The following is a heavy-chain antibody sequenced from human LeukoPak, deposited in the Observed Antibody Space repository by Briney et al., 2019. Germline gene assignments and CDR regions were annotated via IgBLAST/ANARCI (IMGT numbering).Heavy chain of an antibody. J-gene: IGHJ4*02. CDR2: VFYNGRT. CDR1: GTSISPYY. CDR3: ASGNYYQDY. Sequence: PSETLSLTCSVSGTSISPYYWVWIRQLPGKGLEWIGYVFYNGRTSYNPSLKSRVTISADTSKNQFSLKMNSVTAADTAVYYCASGNYYQDYWGQGTVVTVSP. D-gene: IGHD1-26*01. V-gene: IGHV4-59*08.